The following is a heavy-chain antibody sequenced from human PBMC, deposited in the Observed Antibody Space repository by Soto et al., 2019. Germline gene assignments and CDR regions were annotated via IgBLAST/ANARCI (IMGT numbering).Heavy chain of an antibody. Sequence: LGESLKISCHGSGFSFTTSWIAWVRQTPGKGLEWMGLIYPGDSDTRYSPSFQGQVTISVDRSIRTAYLQWSSLQASDTAIYYCARSHGLDVWGQGTTVTVSS. V-gene: IGHV5-51*01. CDR3: ARSHGLDV. CDR1: GFSFTTSW. CDR2: IYPGDSDT. J-gene: IGHJ6*02.